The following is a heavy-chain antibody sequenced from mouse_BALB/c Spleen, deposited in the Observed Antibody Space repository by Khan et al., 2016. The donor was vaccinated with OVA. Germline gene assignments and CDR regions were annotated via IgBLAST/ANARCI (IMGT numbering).Heavy chain of an antibody. Sequence: EVQLQESGPGLVKPSQSLSLTCTVTGYSITSDYAWNWIRQFPGNKLEWMGYISYSGTTSYNPSLKSRISITRDTSKNQFFLQLNSLTTEDTATYYCATRYAMDYWGQGTSVTVSS. J-gene: IGHJ4*01. CDR3: ATRYAMDY. CDR2: ISYSGTT. V-gene: IGHV3-2*02. CDR1: GYSITSDYA.